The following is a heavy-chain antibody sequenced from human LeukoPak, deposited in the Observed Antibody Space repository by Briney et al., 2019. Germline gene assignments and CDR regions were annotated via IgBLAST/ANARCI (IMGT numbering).Heavy chain of an antibody. D-gene: IGHD3-22*01. CDR1: GGSLTNYY. CDR2: SYYSGDT. CDR3: ARGSAITMIVVVTRRYYFDY. Sequence: SETLSLTCTVSGGSLTNYYWTWVRQPPGKGLEWIGYSYYSGDTNYNPSLKSRVTISVEPSQNQFSLELSSVTAADTAVYYCARGSAITMIVVVTRRYYFDYWGQGTLVTVSA. V-gene: IGHV4-59*12. J-gene: IGHJ4*02.